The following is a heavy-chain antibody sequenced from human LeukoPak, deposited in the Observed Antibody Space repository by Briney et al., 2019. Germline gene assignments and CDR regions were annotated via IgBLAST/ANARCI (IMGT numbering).Heavy chain of an antibody. CDR1: GGSISSSSYY. Sequence: SETLSLTRTVSGGSISSSSYYWGWIRQPPGKGLEWIGSIYYSGSTYYNPSLKSRVTISVDTSKNQFSLKLSSVTAADTAVYYCARHLCSSTSCYTGTNWFDPWGQGTLVTVSS. CDR2: IYYSGST. D-gene: IGHD2-2*02. V-gene: IGHV4-39*01. CDR3: ARHLCSSTSCYTGTNWFDP. J-gene: IGHJ5*02.